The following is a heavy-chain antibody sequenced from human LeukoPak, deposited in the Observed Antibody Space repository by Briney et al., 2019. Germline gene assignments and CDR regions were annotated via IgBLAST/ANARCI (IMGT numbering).Heavy chain of an antibody. V-gene: IGHV4-61*02. CDR2: IYTSGST. D-gene: IGHD4-11*01. Sequence: SETLSLTCAVSGGSISSGSYYWSWIRQPAGKGLEWIGRIYTSGSTNYNPSLKSRVTISVDTSKNQFSLKLSSVTAADTAVYYCASHIRLQGLRPWGQGTLVTVSS. CDR1: GGSISSGSYY. J-gene: IGHJ5*02. CDR3: ASHIRLQGLRP.